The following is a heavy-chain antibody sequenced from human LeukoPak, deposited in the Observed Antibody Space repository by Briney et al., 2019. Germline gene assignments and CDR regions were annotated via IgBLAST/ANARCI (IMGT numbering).Heavy chain of an antibody. V-gene: IGHV3-74*01. CDR3: AKAEGDPGAFDI. CDR2: IKYDGSTS. Sequence: GGSLRLSCEASGFTFTTYWIHWVRQGPGKGLVWVSRIKYDGSTSNYADSVKGRFTISRDNSKNTLYLQMNSLRAEDTAVYYCAKAEGDPGAFDIWGQGTMVTVSS. D-gene: IGHD2-21*02. J-gene: IGHJ3*02. CDR1: GFTFTTYW.